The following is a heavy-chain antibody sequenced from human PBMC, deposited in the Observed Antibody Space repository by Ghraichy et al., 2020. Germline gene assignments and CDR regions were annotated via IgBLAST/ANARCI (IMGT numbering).Heavy chain of an antibody. CDR3: ARQPFTFGGVIVPFDY. D-gene: IGHD3-16*02. CDR1: GGSVSSGSYY. CDR2: IYYSGST. V-gene: IGHV4-61*01. Sequence: LSCTVSGGSVSSGSYYWSWIRQPPGKGLEWIGYIYYSGSTNYNPSLKSRVTISVDTSKNQFSLKLSSVTAADTAVYYCARQPFTFGGVIVPFDYWGQGTLVTVSS. J-gene: IGHJ4*02.